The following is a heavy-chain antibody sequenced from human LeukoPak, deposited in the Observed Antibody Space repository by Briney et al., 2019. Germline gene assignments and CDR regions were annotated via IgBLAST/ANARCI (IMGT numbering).Heavy chain of an antibody. CDR3: ARGMEGTVA. D-gene: IGHD1-1*01. CDR1: GYTFTGYY. CDR2: INPNSGGT. Sequence: ASVKVSCKASGYTFTGYYIHWVRQAPGQGLEWMGWINPNSGGTSYAQKSQDRVTMTRDTSISAAYMELSRLRSDDTAVYYCARGMEGTVAWGQGPLVTVSS. J-gene: IGHJ4*02. V-gene: IGHV1-2*02.